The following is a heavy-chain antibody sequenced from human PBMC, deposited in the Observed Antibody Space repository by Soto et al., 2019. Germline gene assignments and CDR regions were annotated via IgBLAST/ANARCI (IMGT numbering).Heavy chain of an antibody. CDR1: GGSISSGDYY. D-gene: IGHD3-9*01. Sequence: PSETLSLTCTVSGGSISSGDYYWSWIRQPPGKGLEWIGYIYYSGSTNYNPSLKSRVTISVDTSKNQFSLKLSSVTAADTAVYYCARAKDYDILTGRPRGFDPWGQGTLVTVSS. V-gene: IGHV4-61*08. CDR2: IYYSGST. J-gene: IGHJ5*02. CDR3: ARAKDYDILTGRPRGFDP.